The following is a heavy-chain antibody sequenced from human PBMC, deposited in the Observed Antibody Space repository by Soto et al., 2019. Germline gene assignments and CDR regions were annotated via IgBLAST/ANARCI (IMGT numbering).Heavy chain of an antibody. V-gene: IGHV3-30*03. D-gene: IGHD6-13*01. CDR1: GFTFSSYG. CDR3: ARAPYSRSTQYWYYNYGMDV. Sequence: GGSLRLSCAASGFTFSSYGMHWVRQAPGKGLEWVAVISYDGSNKYYVDSVKGRFTISRDNAKNSLYLQMNSLRAEDTAVYHCARAPYSRSTQYWYYNYGMDVWGQGTTVTVSS. CDR2: ISYDGSNK. J-gene: IGHJ6*02.